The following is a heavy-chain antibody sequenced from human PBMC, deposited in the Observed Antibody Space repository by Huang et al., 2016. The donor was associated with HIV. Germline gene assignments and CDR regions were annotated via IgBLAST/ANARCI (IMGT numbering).Heavy chain of an antibody. CDR2: IYPGDSDT. CDR3: ARQRASGSTYVDS. Sequence: EVQLVQSGAEVKKPGESLKISCKGSGYKFTSYWIAWVRQMPGKGLERMWIIYPGDSDTRDSPSFQGQVTISADKSINTAYLQWSSLKTSDTAMYFCARQRASGSTYVDSWGQGTLLTVYS. V-gene: IGHV5-51*01. CDR1: GYKFTSYW. D-gene: IGHD2-15*01. J-gene: IGHJ4*02.